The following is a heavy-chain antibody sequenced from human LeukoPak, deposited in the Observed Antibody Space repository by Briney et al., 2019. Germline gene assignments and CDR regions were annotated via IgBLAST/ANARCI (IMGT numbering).Heavy chain of an antibody. CDR2: ISGSGGST. J-gene: IGHJ1*01. Sequence: GGSLRLSCVGSGFTISNYWMHWVRQAPGKGLEWVSAISGSGGSTYYADSVKGRFTISRDNSKNTLYLQMNSLRAEDTAVYYCAKGEYSSSFPPREYFQHWGQGTLVTVSS. D-gene: IGHD6-13*01. CDR1: GFTISNYW. CDR3: AKGEYSSSFPPREYFQH. V-gene: IGHV3-23*01.